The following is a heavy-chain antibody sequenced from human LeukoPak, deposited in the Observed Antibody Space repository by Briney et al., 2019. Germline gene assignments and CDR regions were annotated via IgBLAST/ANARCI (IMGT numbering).Heavy chain of an antibody. D-gene: IGHD3-22*01. CDR1: GYSFTSYW. CDR3: ARVYYDSSGEAPFDY. V-gene: IGHV5-51*01. CDR2: IYPGDSDT. Sequence: GESLKISCKGSGYSFTSYWIGWVRQMPGKGLEWMGIIYPGDSDTRYSPSFQGQVTISADKSISTAYLQWSSLKAPDTAMYYCARVYYDSSGEAPFDYWGQGTLVTVSS. J-gene: IGHJ4*02.